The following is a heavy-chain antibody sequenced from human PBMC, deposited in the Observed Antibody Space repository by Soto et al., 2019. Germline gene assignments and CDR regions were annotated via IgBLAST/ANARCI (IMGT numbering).Heavy chain of an antibody. J-gene: IGHJ4*02. CDR3: ASLPGGSGSPSDY. Sequence: EVQLLESGGGLVQPGGSLRLSCAASGFTFSSYAMSWVRQAPGKGLEWVSAISGSGGSTYYADSVKGRFTISRDNSKNTLYLQMNRLRAEDTAVYYCASLPGGSGSPSDYWGQGTLVTGSS. D-gene: IGHD3-10*01. CDR1: GFTFSSYA. V-gene: IGHV3-23*01. CDR2: ISGSGGST.